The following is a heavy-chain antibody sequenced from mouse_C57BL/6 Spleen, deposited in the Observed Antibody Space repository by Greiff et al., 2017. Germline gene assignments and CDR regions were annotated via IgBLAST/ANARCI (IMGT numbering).Heavy chain of an antibody. CDR3: ARNGNYGYFDV. CDR1: GYTFTSYW. CDR2: IDPSDSET. J-gene: IGHJ1*03. V-gene: IGHV1-52*01. Sequence: QVQLQQSGAELVRPGSSVKLSCKASGYTFTSYWMHWVKQRPIQGLEWIGNIDPSDSETHYNQKFKDKATLTVDKSSSTAYMQLSSLTSEDSAVYYCARNGNYGYFDVWGTGTTVTVSS. D-gene: IGHD2-1*01.